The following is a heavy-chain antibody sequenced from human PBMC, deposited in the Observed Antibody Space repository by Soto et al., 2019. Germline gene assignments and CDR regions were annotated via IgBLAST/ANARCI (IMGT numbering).Heavy chain of an antibody. V-gene: IGHV4-31*03. Sequence: QVQLQESGPGLVKPSQTLSLTCTVSGGSISSGGYYWSWIRQHPGKGLEWIGYIYYSGSTYYNPSLMSRVTISVDTSKNQFSLKLSSVTAADTAVYYCARDTKWFGELVDWYYGMDVWGQGTTVTVSS. CDR1: GGSISSGGYY. D-gene: IGHD3-10*01. CDR2: IYYSGST. CDR3: ARDTKWFGELVDWYYGMDV. J-gene: IGHJ6*02.